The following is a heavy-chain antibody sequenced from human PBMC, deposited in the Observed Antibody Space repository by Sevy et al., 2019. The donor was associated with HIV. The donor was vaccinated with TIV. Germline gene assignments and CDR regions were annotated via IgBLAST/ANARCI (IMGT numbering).Heavy chain of an antibody. J-gene: IGHJ4*02. D-gene: IGHD6-19*01. V-gene: IGHV3-23*01. Sequence: GGSLRLSCAASGFTFSRCAMNWVRQAPGKGLEWVSHISASGGGTNYADSVKGRFTISRDNSKNTLYLQMNSLRAEDTAVYYCPKGDSSGWHGHFDYWGQGTLVTVSS. CDR3: PKGDSSGWHGHFDY. CDR2: ISASGGGT. CDR1: GFTFSRCA.